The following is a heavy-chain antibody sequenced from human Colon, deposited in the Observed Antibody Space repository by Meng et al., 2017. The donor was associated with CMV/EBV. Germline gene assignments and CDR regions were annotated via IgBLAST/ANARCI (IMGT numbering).Heavy chain of an antibody. D-gene: IGHD2-2*01. CDR1: GFTFSSYA. J-gene: IGHJ4*02. CDR2: ISYDGNKK. CDR3: ARDFPHIGAVPAFDF. Sequence: GESLKISCAASGFTFSSYAMHWVRQAPGKGLEWVASISYDGNKKKYADSVTGRFTISRDTPKDTLYLEVKSLKTDDTAVYYCARDFPHIGAVPAFDFWGQGTLVTVSS. V-gene: IGHV3-30*04.